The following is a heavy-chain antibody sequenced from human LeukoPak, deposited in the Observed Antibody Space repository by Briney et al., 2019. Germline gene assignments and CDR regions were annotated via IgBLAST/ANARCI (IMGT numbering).Heavy chain of an antibody. CDR3: ARGRSGLYDSSGYYVSKAFDI. V-gene: IGHV3-48*04. CDR2: ISSSGSTI. J-gene: IGHJ3*02. CDR1: GFTFSSYI. Sequence: QPGGSLRLSCVASGFTFSSYIMNWVRQAPGKGLEWVSYISSSGSTIYYADSVKGRFTISRDNAKNSLYLQMNSLRAEDTAVYYCARGRSGLYDSSGYYVSKAFDIWGQGTMVTVSS. D-gene: IGHD3-22*01.